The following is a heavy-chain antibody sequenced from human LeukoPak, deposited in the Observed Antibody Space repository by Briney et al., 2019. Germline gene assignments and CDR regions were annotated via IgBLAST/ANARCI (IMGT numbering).Heavy chain of an antibody. V-gene: IGHV3-33*08. CDR2: IWYDGSNK. Sequence: GGSLRLSCAASGFAFSSYWMSWVRQSPGKGLEWVAVIWYDGSNKYYADSVKGRFTISRDNSKNTLYLQMNSLRAEDTAVYYCARDLSSGPPSYYYYGMDVWGQGTTVTVSS. CDR1: GFAFSSYW. CDR3: ARDLSSGPPSYYYYGMDV. D-gene: IGHD6-19*01. J-gene: IGHJ6*02.